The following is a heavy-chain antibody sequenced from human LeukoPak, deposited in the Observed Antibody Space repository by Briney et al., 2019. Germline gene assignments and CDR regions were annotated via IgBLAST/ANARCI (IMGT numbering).Heavy chain of an antibody. Sequence: PGGSLRLSCAASGFTFSNYWMHWVRQAPGKRLVWVSRINSDGSGTTYADSVRGRFTISIDNAKNTLYLQANSLRAEDTAVYYCARSEGTVAYDSWGQGTLVTVSS. CDR2: INSDGSGT. CDR1: GFTFSNYW. D-gene: IGHD4-23*01. V-gene: IGHV3-74*01. J-gene: IGHJ5*01. CDR3: ARSEGTVAYDS.